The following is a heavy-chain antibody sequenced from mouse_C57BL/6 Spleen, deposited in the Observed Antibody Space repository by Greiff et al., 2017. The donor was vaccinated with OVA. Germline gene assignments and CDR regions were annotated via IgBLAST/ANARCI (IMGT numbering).Heavy chain of an antibody. V-gene: IGHV1-12*01. CDR3: ARGLYYYGSSPYAMDY. J-gene: IGHJ4*01. Sequence: QVQLKESGAELVRPGASVKMSCKASGYTFTSYNMHWVKQTPRQGLEWIGAIYPGNGDTSYNQKFKGKATLTVDKSSSTAYMQLSSLTSEDSAVYFCARGLYYYGSSPYAMDYWGQGTSVTVSS. CDR2: IYPGNGDT. D-gene: IGHD1-1*01. CDR1: GYTFTSYN.